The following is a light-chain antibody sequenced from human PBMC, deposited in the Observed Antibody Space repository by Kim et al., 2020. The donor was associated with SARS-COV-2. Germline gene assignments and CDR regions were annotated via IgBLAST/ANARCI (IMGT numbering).Light chain of an antibody. CDR3: QKYNSDPWT. V-gene: IGKV1-27*01. Sequence: AVVGDRVTNQRRASQVISNYLAWDQPKPGEVPKLLIYAASTLQSGVPSRFSGSGSGTDFTLANSSLQPEDGATYYWQKYNSDPWTFGQRTKVDIK. CDR2: AAS. CDR1: QVISNY. J-gene: IGKJ1*01.